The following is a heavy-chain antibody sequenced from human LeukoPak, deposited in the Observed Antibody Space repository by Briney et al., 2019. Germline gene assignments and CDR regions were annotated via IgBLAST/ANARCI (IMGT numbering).Heavy chain of an antibody. J-gene: IGHJ4*02. V-gene: IGHV4-59*08. D-gene: IGHD2-2*01. CDR2: IYYSGST. CDR3: ARVRRYCSSTSCLYFDY. Sequence: SETLSLTCTVSGGSISSYYWSWIRQPPGKGLEWIGYIYYSGSTNYNPSLKSRVTISVDTSKNQFSPKLSSVTAADTAVYYCARVRRYCSSTSCLYFDYWGQGTLVTVSS. CDR1: GGSISSYY.